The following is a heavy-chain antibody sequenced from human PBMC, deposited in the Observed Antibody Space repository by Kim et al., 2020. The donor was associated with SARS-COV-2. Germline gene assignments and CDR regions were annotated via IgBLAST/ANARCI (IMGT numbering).Heavy chain of an antibody. CDR1: GGSFSGYQ. V-gene: IGHV4-34*01. Sequence: SETLSLTCAVYGGSFSGYQWSWIRQSPGKGLEWIGQINDSGSTNYNPSLKSRVTISVDTSKNQFSLNLTSVTAADTAADYCVRVVPVYLGQGTLVTVSS. CDR3: VRVVPVY. CDR2: INDSGST. J-gene: IGHJ4*02. D-gene: IGHD2-15*01.